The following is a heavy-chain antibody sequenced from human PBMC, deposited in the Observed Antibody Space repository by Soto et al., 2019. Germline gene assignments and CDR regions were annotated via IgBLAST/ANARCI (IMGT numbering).Heavy chain of an antibody. CDR3: ARGRALYYYDSSGYYSDAFDI. Sequence: PGESLKISCKGPGYSFTSYWIGWVRQMPGKGLEWMGIIYPGDSDTRYSPSFQGQVTISADKSISTAYLQWSSLKASDTAMYYCARGRALYYYDSSGYYSDAFDIWGQGTMVTVSS. D-gene: IGHD3-22*01. CDR2: IYPGDSDT. V-gene: IGHV5-51*01. CDR1: GYSFTSYW. J-gene: IGHJ3*02.